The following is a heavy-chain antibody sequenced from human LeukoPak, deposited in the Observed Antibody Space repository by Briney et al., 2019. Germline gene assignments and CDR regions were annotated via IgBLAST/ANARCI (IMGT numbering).Heavy chain of an antibody. J-gene: IGHJ4*02. CDR1: GFTFSSYA. Sequence: PGGSLRLSCAASGFTFSSYAMSWVRQAPGKGLEWIGEINHSGSTNYNPSLKSRVTISVDTSKNQFSLKLSSVTAADTAVYYCARIRSTASPSTDCSGGSCYGYWGQGTLVTVSS. D-gene: IGHD2-15*01. CDR2: INHSGST. V-gene: IGHV4-34*01. CDR3: ARIRSTASPSTDCSGGSCYGY.